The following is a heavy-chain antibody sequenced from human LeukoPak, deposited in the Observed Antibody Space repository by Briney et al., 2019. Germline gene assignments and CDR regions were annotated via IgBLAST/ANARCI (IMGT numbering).Heavy chain of an antibody. Sequence: ASVKVSCKASGGTFSTYAIDWVRQAPGQGLEWVGGIIPIFGTANYAQKFQGRVTITADESTSTAYMELSSLRSEDTAVYYCAGRGAGDSSGYYLDYWGQGTLVTVSS. CDR3: AGRGAGDSSGYYLDY. J-gene: IGHJ4*02. CDR1: GGTFSTYA. V-gene: IGHV1-69*13. D-gene: IGHD3-22*01. CDR2: IIPIFGTA.